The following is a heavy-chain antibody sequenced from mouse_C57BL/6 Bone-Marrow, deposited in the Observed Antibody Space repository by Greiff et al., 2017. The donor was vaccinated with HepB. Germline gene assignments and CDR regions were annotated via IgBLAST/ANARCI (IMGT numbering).Heavy chain of an antibody. D-gene: IGHD2-4*01. CDR1: GFTFSSYG. CDR2: ISSGGSYT. CDR3: AWDYDWLAY. Sequence: EVKLMESGGDLVKPGGSLKLSCAASGFTFSSYGMSWVRQTPDKRLEWVATISSGGSYTYYPDSVKGRFTISRDNAKNTLYLQMSSLKSEDTAMYYCAWDYDWLAYWGQGTLVTVSA. J-gene: IGHJ3*01. V-gene: IGHV5-6*01.